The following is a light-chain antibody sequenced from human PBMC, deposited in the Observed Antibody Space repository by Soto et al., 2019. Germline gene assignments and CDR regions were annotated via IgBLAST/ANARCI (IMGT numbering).Light chain of an antibody. CDR1: SSDVGAYNY. CDR2: EVT. CDR3: SSKRESIKLFE. J-gene: IGLJ1*01. Sequence: QSVLTQPASVSGSPGQSITISCTGTSSDVGAYNYVSWYQHHPGKVPKLLIYEVTNRPSGVSDRFSGSKSGNTASLTIAGLQAEYEADYYCSSKRESIKLFEFGTGKMVSVL. V-gene: IGLV2-14*01.